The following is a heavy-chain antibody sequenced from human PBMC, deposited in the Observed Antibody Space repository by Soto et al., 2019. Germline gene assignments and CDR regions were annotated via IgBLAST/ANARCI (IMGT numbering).Heavy chain of an antibody. J-gene: IGHJ4*02. CDR3: ARPPWIQLWSQIDY. V-gene: IGHV3-23*01. CDR1: GFTFSSYA. CDR2: ISGSGGST. D-gene: IGHD5-18*01. Sequence: GGSLRLSCAASGFTFSSYAMSWVRQAPGKGLEWVSAISGSGGSTYYADSVKGRFTISRDNSTNTLYLQTNSLRAEDTAVYYCARPPWIQLWSQIDYWGQGTLVTVSS.